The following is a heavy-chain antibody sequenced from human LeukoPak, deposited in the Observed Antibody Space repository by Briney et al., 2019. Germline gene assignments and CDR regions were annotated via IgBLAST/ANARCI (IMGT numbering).Heavy chain of an antibody. J-gene: IGHJ6*03. CDR2: IYSGGST. CDR1: GFTVSTNY. Sequence: GGSLRLSCAASGFTVSTNYMRWVRQAPGKGLEWGSVIYSGGSTYYSDSVKGRFTISRDNSKNTLYLQMNSLRDEDTAVYYCAREAWGSTRYYYYMDVWGKGTTVTVSS. V-gene: IGHV3-53*01. CDR3: AREAWGSTRYYYYMDV. D-gene: IGHD2-2*01.